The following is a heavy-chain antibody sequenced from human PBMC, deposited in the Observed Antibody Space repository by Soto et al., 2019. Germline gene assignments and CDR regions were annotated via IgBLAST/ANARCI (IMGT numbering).Heavy chain of an antibody. CDR3: ARFGEESVTLDY. CDR1: GGSISSYY. J-gene: IGHJ4*02. D-gene: IGHD3-3*01. V-gene: IGHV4-59*01. Sequence: PSETLSITCTVSGGSISSYYWSWIRQPPGKGLEWIGYIYYSGSTNYNPSLKSRVTISVDTSKNQFSLKLSSVTAADTAVYYCARFGEESVTLDYWGQGTLVTVS. CDR2: IYYSGST.